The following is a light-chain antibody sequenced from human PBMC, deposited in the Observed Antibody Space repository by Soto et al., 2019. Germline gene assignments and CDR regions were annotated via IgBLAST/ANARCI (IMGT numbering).Light chain of an antibody. CDR1: QSVTTQ. CDR2: GAS. J-gene: IGKJ1*01. V-gene: IGKV3-20*01. CDR3: QQYGSSRT. Sequence: IVLTQSPGTLSLSPGERATLSCRASQSVTTQLAWYQQKPGQAPRLLIYGASSRATGMPDRFSGSGSGTDFTLTISRLEPEDFAVYYCQQYGSSRTFGQGTKVDIK.